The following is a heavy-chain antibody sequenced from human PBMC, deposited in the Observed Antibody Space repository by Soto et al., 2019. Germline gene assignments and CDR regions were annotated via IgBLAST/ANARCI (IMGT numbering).Heavy chain of an antibody. V-gene: IGHV4-34*01. CDR3: ARERRITMVRGKNYMDV. CDR2: INHSGST. CDR1: GGSFSGYY. D-gene: IGHD3-10*01. J-gene: IGHJ6*03. Sequence: SETLSLICAVYGGSFSGYYWSWIRQPPGKGLEWIGEINHSGSTNYNPSLKSRVTISVDTSKNQFSLKLSSVTAADTAVYYCARERRITMVRGKNYMDVWGKGTTVTVSS.